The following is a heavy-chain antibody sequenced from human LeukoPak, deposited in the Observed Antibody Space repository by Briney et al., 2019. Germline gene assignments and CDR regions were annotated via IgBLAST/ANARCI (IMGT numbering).Heavy chain of an antibody. CDR3: AKDRAVAGTHSFDY. D-gene: IGHD6-19*01. Sequence: PGGSLRLSCAASGFTFTNFAMNWVRQAPGGGLEGVSGIRGSGTSTYYADSVKGRFTISRDNSKNTLSLQMNSLRAEDTAVYYCAKDRAVAGTHSFDYWGQGTLVTVSS. CDR2: IRGSGTST. CDR1: GFTFTNFA. J-gene: IGHJ4*02. V-gene: IGHV3-23*01.